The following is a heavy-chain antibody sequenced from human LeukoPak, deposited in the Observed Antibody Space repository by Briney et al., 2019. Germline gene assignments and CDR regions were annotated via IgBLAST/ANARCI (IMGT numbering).Heavy chain of an antibody. CDR1: GFTFNNFA. V-gene: IGHV3-30-3*01. J-gene: IGHJ6*02. D-gene: IGHD3-9*01. CDR3: ARDPYLRYFDWLPVYYYYYGMDV. Sequence: GGSLRLSCVASGFTFNNFAMSWVRQAPGKWLEWVAVISYDGSNKYYADSVKGRFTISRDNSKNTLYLQMNSLRAEDTAVYYCARDPYLRYFDWLPVYYYYYGMDVWGQGTTVTVSS. CDR2: ISYDGSNK.